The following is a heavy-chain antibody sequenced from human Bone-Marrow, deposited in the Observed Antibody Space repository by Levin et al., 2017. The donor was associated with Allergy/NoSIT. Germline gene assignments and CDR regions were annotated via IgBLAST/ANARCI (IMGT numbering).Heavy chain of an antibody. CDR2: ITWNGDGA. CDR3: ARTATSSPNYFDS. V-gene: IGHV3-20*04. D-gene: IGHD2-21*02. Sequence: ASVKVSCAASGFTFDDYGMSWVRQVPGKGLEWVSGITWNGDGAYYADSVKGRFTTSRDNARNSLYLQMDSLRVEDTAFYFCARTATSSPNYFDSWGQGTLVTVSS. CDR1: GFTFDDYG. J-gene: IGHJ4*02.